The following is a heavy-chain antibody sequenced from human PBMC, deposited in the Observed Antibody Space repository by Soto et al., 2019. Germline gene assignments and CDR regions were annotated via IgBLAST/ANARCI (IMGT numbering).Heavy chain of an antibody. CDR1: GFTFSSYG. D-gene: IGHD4-17*01. Sequence: QVQLVESGGGVVQPGRSLRLSCAASGFTFSSYGMHWVRQAPGKGLEWVAVIWYDGSNKYYADSVKGRFTISRDNSKNTLYLQMNSLRAEDTAVYYCARDPPTNDYGDYLPDYWGQGTLVTVSS. V-gene: IGHV3-33*01. CDR3: ARDPPTNDYGDYLPDY. CDR2: IWYDGSNK. J-gene: IGHJ4*02.